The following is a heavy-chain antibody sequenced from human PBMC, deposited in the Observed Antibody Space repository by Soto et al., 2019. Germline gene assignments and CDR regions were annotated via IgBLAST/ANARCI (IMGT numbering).Heavy chain of an antibody. CDR3: ARDQPGYSYGYGLGY. J-gene: IGHJ4*02. V-gene: IGHV3-21*01. CDR2: ISSSSSYI. CDR1: GFTFSSYS. Sequence: EVQLVESGGGLVKPGGSLRLSCAASGFTFSSYSRNWVRQAPGKGLEWVSSISSSSSYIYYADSVKGRLTISRDNAKNSLYLQMNSLRAEDTAVYYCARDQPGYSYGYGLGYWGQGTLVTVSS. D-gene: IGHD5-18*01.